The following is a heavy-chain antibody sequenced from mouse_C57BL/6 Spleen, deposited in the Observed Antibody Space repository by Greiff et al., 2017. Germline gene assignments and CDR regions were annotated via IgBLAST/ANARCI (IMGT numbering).Heavy chain of an antibody. D-gene: IGHD1-1*01. J-gene: IGHJ3*01. CDR1: GYSITSGYY. CDR3: ARSSYYGSSPLAY. CDR2: ISYDGSN. Sequence: EVKLQESGPGLVKPSQSLSLTCSVTGYSITSGYYWNWIRQFPGNKLEWMGYISYDGSNNYNPSLKNRISITRDTSKNQFFLKLNSVTTEDTATYYCARSSYYGSSPLAYWGQGTLVTVSA. V-gene: IGHV3-6*01.